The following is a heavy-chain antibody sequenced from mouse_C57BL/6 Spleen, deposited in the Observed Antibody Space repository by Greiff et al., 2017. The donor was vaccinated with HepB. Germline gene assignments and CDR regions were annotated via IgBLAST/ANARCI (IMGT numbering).Heavy chain of an antibody. J-gene: IGHJ4*01. CDR3: ARESTTVVATGAMDY. CDR2: INPSSGYT. V-gene: IGHV1-4*01. CDR1: GYTFTSYT. D-gene: IGHD1-1*01. Sequence: QVQLKESGAELARPGASVKMSCKASGYTFTSYTMHWVKQRPGQGLEWIGYINPSSGYTKYNQKFKDKATLTADKSSSTAYMQLSSLTSEDSAVYYCARESTTVVATGAMDYWGQGTSVTVSS.